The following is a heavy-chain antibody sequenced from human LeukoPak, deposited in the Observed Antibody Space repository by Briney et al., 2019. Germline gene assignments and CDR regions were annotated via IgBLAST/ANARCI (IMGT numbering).Heavy chain of an antibody. CDR2: IYSGGST. D-gene: IGHD4-11*01. CDR1: GFTVSSNY. J-gene: IGHJ5*02. CDR3: ASRATVTTDRFWFDP. V-gene: IGHV3-53*01. Sequence: GGSLRLSCAASGFTVSSNYMSWVRQAPGKGLKWVSVIYSGGSTYHADSVKGRFTISRDNSKNTLYLQMNSLRAEDTAVYYCASRATVTTDRFWFDPWGQGTLVTVSS.